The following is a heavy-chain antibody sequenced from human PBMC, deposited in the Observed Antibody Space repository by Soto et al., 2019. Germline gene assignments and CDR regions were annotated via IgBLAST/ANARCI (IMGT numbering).Heavy chain of an antibody. V-gene: IGHV3-23*01. Sequence: EVQLLESGGGLVQPGGSLRLSCVASGFTFSTYTMSWVRQAPGKGLEWVLGISGDGDSTYYADSVKGRFTISRDNSKKTLYLQINSLRVEDTAIYYCAKPQWELLDWGQGTLVTVSS. CDR2: ISGDGDST. D-gene: IGHD1-26*01. J-gene: IGHJ4*02. CDR3: AKPQWELLD. CDR1: GFTFSTYT.